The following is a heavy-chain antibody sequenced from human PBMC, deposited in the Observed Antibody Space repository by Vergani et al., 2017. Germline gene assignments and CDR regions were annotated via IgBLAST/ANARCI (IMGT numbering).Heavy chain of an antibody. Sequence: VQLLESGGGLVQPGGSLRLSCAGSGFTFINYGMHWVRQAPGKGLEVVALISYDGSRKFYSDSVKGRFTISRDNPKNTVYLQMNSLRPDDTAVYYCAKDLASITGTSNDSRHLDYWGQGTLVTVSS. D-gene: IGHD1-20*01. CDR1: GFTFINYG. CDR3: AKDLASITGTSNDSRHLDY. CDR2: ISYDGSRK. J-gene: IGHJ4*02. V-gene: IGHV3-30*18.